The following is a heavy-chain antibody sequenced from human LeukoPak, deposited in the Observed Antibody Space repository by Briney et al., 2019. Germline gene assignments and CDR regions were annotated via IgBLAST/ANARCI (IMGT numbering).Heavy chain of an antibody. CDR3: AILQLWPNDAFDI. D-gene: IGHD5-18*01. CDR1: EFTFSSYS. CDR2: ISSSGSTI. V-gene: IGHV3-48*04. Sequence: GGSLRLSCAASEFTFSSYSMNWVRQAPGKGLEWVSYISSSGSTIYYADSVKGRFTISRDNAKNSLYLQMNSLRAEDTAVYYCAILQLWPNDAFDIWGQGTMVTVSS. J-gene: IGHJ3*02.